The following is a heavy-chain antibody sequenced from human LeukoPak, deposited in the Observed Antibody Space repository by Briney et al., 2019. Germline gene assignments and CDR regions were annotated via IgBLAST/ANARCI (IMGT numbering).Heavy chain of an antibody. J-gene: IGHJ4*02. CDR1: RGSISSGDYY. V-gene: IGHV4-30-4*01. Sequence: SETLSLTCTVSRGSISSGDYYWSWIRQPPGKGLEWVGYIYYSGSNYYNPSLKSRVTISVDTSKNQFSLKLSSVTAADTAVYYCARGAMVRGVTTYYFDYWGQGTLVTVSS. D-gene: IGHD3-10*01. CDR3: ARGAMVRGVTTYYFDY. CDR2: IYYSGSN.